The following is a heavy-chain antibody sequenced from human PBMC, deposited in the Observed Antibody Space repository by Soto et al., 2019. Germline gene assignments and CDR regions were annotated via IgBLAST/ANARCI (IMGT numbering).Heavy chain of an antibody. CDR1: GGSISSSSYY. Sequence: QLQLQESGPGLVKPSETLSLTCTVSGGSISSSSYYWGWIRQPPGKGLEWIGSIYYSGRTYYNPSLKSRVPISVDTSKNQFSLKLSSVTAADTAVYYCARGKYCSGGSCSSDTYYMDVWGKGTTVTVSS. CDR3: ARGKYCSGGSCSSDTYYMDV. CDR2: IYYSGRT. D-gene: IGHD2-15*01. J-gene: IGHJ6*03. V-gene: IGHV4-39*01.